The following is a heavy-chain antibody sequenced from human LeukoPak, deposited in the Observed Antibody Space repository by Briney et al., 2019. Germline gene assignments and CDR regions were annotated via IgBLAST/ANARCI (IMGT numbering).Heavy chain of an antibody. D-gene: IGHD6-19*01. CDR3: ARVIAVAKKTPPYYYGMGV. V-gene: IGHV1-46*01. Sequence: ASVKVSCKASGYTFTSYYMHWVRQAPGQGLEWMGIINPSGGSTSYAQKFQGRVTMTRDTSTSTVYMELSSLRSEDTAVYYCARVIAVAKKTPPYYYGMGVWGQGTTVTVSS. J-gene: IGHJ6*02. CDR1: GYTFTSYY. CDR2: INPSGGST.